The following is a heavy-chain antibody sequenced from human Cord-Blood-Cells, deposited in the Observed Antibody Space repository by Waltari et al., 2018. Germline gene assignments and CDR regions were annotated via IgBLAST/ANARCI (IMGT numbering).Heavy chain of an antibody. J-gene: IGHJ3*02. V-gene: IGHV2-5*01. CDR3: AHRRPPEDYDFWSGYYDAFDI. CDR2: IYWNDDK. Sequence: QITLKESGPTLVKPTQTLTLTCTFSGFSLSTSGVGVGWIRQPPGKALEWLALIYWNDDKRYSPSLKSRLTITKDTSKNQVVVTMTNMDPVDTATYYCAHRRPPEDYDFWSGYYDAFDIWGQGTMVTVSS. D-gene: IGHD3-3*01. CDR1: GFSLSTSGVG.